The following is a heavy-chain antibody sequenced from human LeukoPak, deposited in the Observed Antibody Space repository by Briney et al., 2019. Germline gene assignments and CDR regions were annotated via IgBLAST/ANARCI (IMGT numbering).Heavy chain of an antibody. CDR3: AKPREGSGSYYQSFFDS. V-gene: IGHV3-23*01. CDR2: ISGSGGDT. CDR1: GFTFSSYA. D-gene: IGHD3-10*01. J-gene: IGHJ4*02. Sequence: PGGSLRLSCAASGFTFSSYAMSWVRQAPGKGLEWVSVISGSGGDTNYADSVKGRLTISRDNSKNTLYLQMNTLRAEDTAVYYCAKPREGSGSYYQSFFDSWGQGTLVTVSS.